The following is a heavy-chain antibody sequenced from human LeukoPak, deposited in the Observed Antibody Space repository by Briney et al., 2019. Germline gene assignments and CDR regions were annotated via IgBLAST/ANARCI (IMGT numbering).Heavy chain of an antibody. CDR1: GGSISSYY. D-gene: IGHD4-23*01. CDR3: ASLDYGGAHFDY. J-gene: IGHJ4*02. CDR2: IYYSGST. V-gene: IGHV4-59*08. Sequence: SETLSLTRTVSGGSISSYYWSWIRQPPGKGLEWIGYIYYSGSTNYNPSLKGRVTISVDTSKNQFSLKLSSVTAADTAVYYCASLDYGGAHFDYWGQGTLVTVSS.